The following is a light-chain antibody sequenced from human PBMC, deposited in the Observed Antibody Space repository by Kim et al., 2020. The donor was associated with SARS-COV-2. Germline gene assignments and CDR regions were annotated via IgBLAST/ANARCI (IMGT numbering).Light chain of an antibody. J-gene: IGLJ1*01. V-gene: IGLV3-21*04. CDR3: QVWDSSSDQV. CDR1: NIGSKR. Sequence: VAPGKTARITRGGNNIGSKRVHWYQQKPGQAPVLVIYYDSDRPSGIPERFSGSNSGNTATLTISRVEAGDEADYYCQVWDSSSDQVFGTGTKVTVL. CDR2: YDS.